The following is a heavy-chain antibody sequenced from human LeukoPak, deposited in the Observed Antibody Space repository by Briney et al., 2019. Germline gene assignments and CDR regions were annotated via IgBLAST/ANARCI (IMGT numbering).Heavy chain of an antibody. CDR2: IYYSGST. CDR1: GGSFSGYY. D-gene: IGHD4-11*01. CDR3: ARVTVTGCFDY. Sequence: NPSETLSLTCAVYGGSFSGYYWSWIRQHPGKGLEWIGYIYYSGSTYYNPSLKSRVTISVDTSKNQFSLKLSSVTAADTAVYYCARVTVTGCFDYWGQGTLVTVSS. J-gene: IGHJ4*02. V-gene: IGHV4-31*11.